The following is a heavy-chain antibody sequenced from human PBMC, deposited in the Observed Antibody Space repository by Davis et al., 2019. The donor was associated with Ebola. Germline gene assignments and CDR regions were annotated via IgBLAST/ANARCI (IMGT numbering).Heavy chain of an antibody. J-gene: IGHJ4*02. CDR2: IYYSGST. CDR3: AREGEDHYFDY. V-gene: IGHV4-39*07. CDR1: GGSISSSSYY. Sequence: MPSETLSLTCTVSGGSISSSSYYWGWIRQPPGKGLEWIGSIYYSGSTYYNPSLKSRVTISVDTSKNQFSLKLSSVTAADTAVYYCAREGEDHYFDYWGQGTLVTVSS. D-gene: IGHD3-16*01.